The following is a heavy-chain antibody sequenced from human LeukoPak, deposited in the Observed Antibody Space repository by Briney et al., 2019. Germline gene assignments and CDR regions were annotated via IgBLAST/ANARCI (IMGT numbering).Heavy chain of an antibody. V-gene: IGHV4-30-2*01. D-gene: IGHD6-6*01. CDR1: GGSISSGGYY. CDR2: IYHSGST. CDR3: ARGYIAAQEGLFDY. Sequence: SETLSLTCTVSGGSISSGGYYWSWIRQPPGKGLEWIGYIYHSGSTYYNPSLKSRVTISVDRSKNQFSLKLSSVTAADTAVYYCARGYIAAQEGLFDYWGQGTLVTVSS. J-gene: IGHJ4*02.